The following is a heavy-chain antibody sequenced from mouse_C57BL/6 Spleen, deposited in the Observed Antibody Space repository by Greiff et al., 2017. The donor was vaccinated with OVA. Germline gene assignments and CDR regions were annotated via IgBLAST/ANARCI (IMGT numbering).Heavy chain of an antibody. CDR1: GYTFTSYW. Sequence: QVHVKQPGAELVMPGASVKLSCKASGYTFTSYWMHWVKQRPGQGLEWIGEIDPSDSYTNYNQKFKGKSTLTVDKSSSTAYMQLSSLTSEDSAVYYCARSRPLNYFDYWGQGTTLTVSS. V-gene: IGHV1-69*01. CDR2: IDPSDSYT. J-gene: IGHJ2*01. D-gene: IGHD6-1*01. CDR3: ARSRPLNYFDY.